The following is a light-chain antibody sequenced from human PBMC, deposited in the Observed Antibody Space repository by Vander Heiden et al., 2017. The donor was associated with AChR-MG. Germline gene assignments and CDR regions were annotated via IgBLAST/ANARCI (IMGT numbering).Light chain of an antibody. CDR1: SSNSGAGYD. V-gene: IGLV1-40*01. Sequence: SVLPPPPSVSGAPGQRVTISCTGSSSNSGAGYDVHWDQQLPGTAPKLLIYGNSNRPSGVPDRFSGSKSGTSASLAITGRQAEDEADYYCQSYDSSLSAPVFGGGTKLTVL. J-gene: IGLJ3*02. CDR2: GNS. CDR3: QSYDSSLSAPV.